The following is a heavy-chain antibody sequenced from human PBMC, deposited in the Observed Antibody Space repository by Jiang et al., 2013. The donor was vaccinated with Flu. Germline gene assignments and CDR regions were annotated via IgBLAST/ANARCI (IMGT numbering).Heavy chain of an antibody. V-gene: IGHV7-4-1*01. Sequence: QSGSELKKPGASVKVSCKASGHTFTSYAMNWVRQAPGQGLEWMGWINTNTGNPTYAQGFTGRFVFSLDTSVSTAYLQICSLKAEDTAVYYCARRYDFWSGSLYYYYYGMDVWGQGTTVTVSS. J-gene: IGHJ6*02. CDR2: INTNTGNP. D-gene: IGHD3-3*01. CDR1: GHTFTSYA. CDR3: ARRYDFWSGSLYYYYYGMDV.